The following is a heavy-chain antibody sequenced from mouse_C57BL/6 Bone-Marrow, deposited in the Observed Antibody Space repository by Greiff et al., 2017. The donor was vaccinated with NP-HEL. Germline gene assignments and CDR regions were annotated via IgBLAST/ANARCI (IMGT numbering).Heavy chain of an antibody. CDR1: GFSLTSYG. CDR3: ARHPTIYGSNYAMDY. J-gene: IGHJ4*01. D-gene: IGHD1-1*01. CDR2: IWSDGST. V-gene: IGHV2-6-1*01. Sequence: QVQLKESGPGLVAPSQSLSITCTVSGFSLTSYGVHWVRQPPGKGLEWLVVIWSDGSTTYNSALKSRLSISKDNSKSQVFLKMNSLQTDDTAMYYCARHPTIYGSNYAMDYWGQGTSVTVSS.